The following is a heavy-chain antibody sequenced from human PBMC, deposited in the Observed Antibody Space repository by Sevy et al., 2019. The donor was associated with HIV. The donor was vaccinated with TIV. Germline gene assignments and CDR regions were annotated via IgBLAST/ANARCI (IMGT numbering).Heavy chain of an antibody. Sequence: GGSLRLSCAASGFTFSSYRINWVRQAPGKGLEWVSSISGLSNYIFYSDSVKGRFTIYRDNAKNSVYLQMNSLRAEDTAVYFCAKALINWDGLDVWGQGTTVTVSS. CDR2: ISGLSNYI. CDR3: AKALINWDGLDV. D-gene: IGHD7-27*01. V-gene: IGHV3-21*01. J-gene: IGHJ6*02. CDR1: GFTFSSYR.